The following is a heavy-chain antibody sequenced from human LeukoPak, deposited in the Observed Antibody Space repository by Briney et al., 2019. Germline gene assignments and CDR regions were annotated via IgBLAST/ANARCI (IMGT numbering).Heavy chain of an antibody. Sequence: GASVKVSCKASGYTFASYGISWVRQAPGQGLEWMGWISAYNGNTNYAQKLQGRVTMTTDTSTSTAYMELRSLRSDDTAVYYWARDYYDILTGYEVPPHDYWGQGTLVTVSS. CDR1: GYTFASYG. CDR2: ISAYNGNT. CDR3: ARDYYDILTGYEVPPHDY. J-gene: IGHJ4*02. V-gene: IGHV1-18*01. D-gene: IGHD3-9*01.